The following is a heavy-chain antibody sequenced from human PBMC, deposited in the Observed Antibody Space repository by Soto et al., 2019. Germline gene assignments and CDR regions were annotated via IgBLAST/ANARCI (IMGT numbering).Heavy chain of an antibody. CDR3: ARLEGLAPISYYFDF. J-gene: IGHJ4*02. D-gene: IGHD3-9*01. CDR1: DDSINSDKYY. V-gene: IGHV4-39*01. Sequence: PSETLSLTCSVSDDSINSDKYYWGWIRQPPGKGLEWIGSIYYRGNAYYDPSLQTRVTISLGKSKSQFSLKLNSVTAADSAVYFCARLEGLAPISYYFDFWGPGALVTVSS. CDR2: IYYRGNA.